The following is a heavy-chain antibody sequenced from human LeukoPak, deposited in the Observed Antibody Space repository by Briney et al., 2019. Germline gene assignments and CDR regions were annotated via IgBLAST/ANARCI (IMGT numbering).Heavy chain of an antibody. J-gene: IGHJ3*01. V-gene: IGHV4-39*07. CDR2: IYYSGST. CDR1: GGPISSSSYY. D-gene: IGHD2-21*01. CDR3: ARDSSRLWLG. Sequence: SETLSLTCTVSGGPISSSSYYWGWIRQPPGKGLEWIGSIYYSGSTYYNPSLKSRVTISVDTSKNQFSLKLSSVTAADTAVYYCARDSSRLWLGWGQGTMVTVSS.